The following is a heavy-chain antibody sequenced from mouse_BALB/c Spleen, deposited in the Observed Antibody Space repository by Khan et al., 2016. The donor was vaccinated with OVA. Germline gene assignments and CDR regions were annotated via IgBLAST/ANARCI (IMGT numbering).Heavy chain of an antibody. CDR1: GFTIKDTY. CDR3: ARDYWDVFAY. Sequence: VQLKQSGAELVKPGASVKFSCTASGFTIKDTYMHWVKQRPEQGLEWLGRIDPANGNTKYEPKFQGQATITADTSSNTAYLHLSSLTSEDTAVYYCARDYWDVFAYWGQGTLVTVSA. J-gene: IGHJ3*01. D-gene: IGHD4-1*01. V-gene: IGHV14-3*02. CDR2: IDPANGNT.